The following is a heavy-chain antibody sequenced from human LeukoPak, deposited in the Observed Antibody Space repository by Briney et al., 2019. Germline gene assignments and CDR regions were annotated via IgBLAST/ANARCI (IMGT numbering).Heavy chain of an antibody. V-gene: IGHV4-59*01. CDR3: ARDRAKTYYYGMDV. J-gene: IGHJ6*02. Sequence: SETLSLTCTVSGGSISSYYWSWIRQPPGEGLEWIGYIYYSGSTNYNPSLKSRVTISVDTSKNQFSLKLSSVTAADTAVYYCARDRAKTYYYGMDVWGQGTTVTVSS. CDR1: GGSISSYY. CDR2: IYYSGST.